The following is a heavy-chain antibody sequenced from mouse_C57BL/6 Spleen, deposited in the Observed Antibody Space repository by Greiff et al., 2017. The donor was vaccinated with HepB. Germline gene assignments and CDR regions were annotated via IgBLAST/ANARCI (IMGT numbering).Heavy chain of an antibody. CDR1: GFTFSSYA. CDR2: ISDGGSYT. CDR3: ARDQLRPYFDY. J-gene: IGHJ2*01. D-gene: IGHD3-2*02. Sequence: EVHLVESGGGLVKPGGSLKLSCAASGFTFSSYAMSWVRQTPEKRLEWVATISDGGSYTYYPDNVKGRFTISRDNAKNNLYLQMSHLKSEDTAMYYCARDQLRPYFDYWGQGTTLTVSS. V-gene: IGHV5-4*01.